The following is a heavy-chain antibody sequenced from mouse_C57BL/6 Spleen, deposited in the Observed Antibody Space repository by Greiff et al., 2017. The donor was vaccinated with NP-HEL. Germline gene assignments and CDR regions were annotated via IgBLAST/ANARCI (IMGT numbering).Heavy chain of an antibody. V-gene: IGHV1-81*01. CDR3: ARSYDYALDC. D-gene: IGHD1-1*01. CDR1: GYTFTSYC. J-gene: IGHJ4*01. Sequence: VKLMESGAELVRPGASVKLSCKASGYTFTSYCISWVKQRTGQGLEWIGEIYPRSGNTYYNEKFKGKATLTADKSSSTAYMELRSLTSEDSAVYFCARSYDYALDCRGHGTSVTVSS. CDR2: IYPRSGNT.